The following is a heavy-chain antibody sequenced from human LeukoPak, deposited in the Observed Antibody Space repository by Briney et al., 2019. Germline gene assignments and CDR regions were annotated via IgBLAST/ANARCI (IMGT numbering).Heavy chain of an antibody. CDR3: ARGWKYYYDSSGYYGSWAFDI. D-gene: IGHD3-22*01. CDR1: GYTFTGYY. Sequence: ASVKVSCKASGYTFTGYYMHWVRQAPGQGLEWMGWINPNNGGTNYAQKFQGRVTMTRDTSISTAYMELSSLRSDDTAVYYCARGWKYYYDSSGYYGSWAFDIWGQGTMVTVSS. CDR2: INPNNGGT. J-gene: IGHJ3*02. V-gene: IGHV1-2*02.